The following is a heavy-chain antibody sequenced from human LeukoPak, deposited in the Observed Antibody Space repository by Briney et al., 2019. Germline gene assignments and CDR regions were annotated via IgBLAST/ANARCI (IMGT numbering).Heavy chain of an antibody. CDR2: IYYSGST. CDR3: ARVPRIAAAGFWFDP. J-gene: IGHJ5*02. V-gene: IGHV4-59*08. CDR1: GGSISSYY. D-gene: IGHD6-13*01. Sequence: SETLSLTCIVSGGSISSYYWSWIRQPPGKGLEWIGYIYYSGSTNYNPSLKSRVTISVDTSRNQFSLKLSSVTAADTAVYYCARVPRIAAAGFWFDPWGQGTLVTVSS.